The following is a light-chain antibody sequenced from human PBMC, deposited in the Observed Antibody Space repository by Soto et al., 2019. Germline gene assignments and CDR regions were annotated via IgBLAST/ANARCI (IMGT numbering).Light chain of an antibody. V-gene: IGKV1-27*01. CDR3: QKYNSAPRG. CDR2: AAS. CDR1: QGISTY. J-gene: IGKJ3*01. Sequence: DIQMTQSPSSLSASVGDRVTITCRARQGISTYLAWYQQKPGKVPKLLIYAASTLQSGVPSRFSGSGSGTDFTLTISSLQPEDVATYYCQKYNSAPRGFGPRTKVDIK.